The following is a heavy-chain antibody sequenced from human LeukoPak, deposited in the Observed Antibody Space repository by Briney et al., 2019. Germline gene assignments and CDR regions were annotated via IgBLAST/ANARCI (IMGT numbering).Heavy chain of an antibody. Sequence: ASVKVSCKASGYTFTSYAMHWVRQAPGQRLEWMGWINAGNGNTKYSQKFQGRVTITRDTSASTAYMELSSLRSEDTAVYYCARASAYGDYVGALDIWGQGTMVTVSS. J-gene: IGHJ3*02. CDR2: INAGNGNT. CDR1: GYTFTSYA. V-gene: IGHV1-3*01. D-gene: IGHD4-17*01. CDR3: ARASAYGDYVGALDI.